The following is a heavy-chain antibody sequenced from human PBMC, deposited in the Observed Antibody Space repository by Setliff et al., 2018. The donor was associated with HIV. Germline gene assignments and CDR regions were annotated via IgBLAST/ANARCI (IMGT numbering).Heavy chain of an antibody. J-gene: IGHJ4*02. D-gene: IGHD5-18*01. CDR2: INPDGRQR. CDR3: ARDAAYSFDY. V-gene: IGHV3-7*01. Sequence: GGSLRLSCAVSGFTFTTYWMTWVRQAPGKGLEWVANINPDGRQRNYADSVKGRFTISRDNADNSLYLQVNSLRAEDTAVYYCARDAAYSFDYWGQGTLVTVSS. CDR1: GFTFTTYW.